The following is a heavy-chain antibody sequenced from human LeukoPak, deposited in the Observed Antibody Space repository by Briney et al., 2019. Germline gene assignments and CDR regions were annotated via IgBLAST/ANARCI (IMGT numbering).Heavy chain of an antibody. CDR1: GFIFNSHW. D-gene: IGHD2-8*02. CDR3: ARFRTEWYIDL. V-gene: IGHV3-7*01. Sequence: GGSLRLSCAGSGFIFNSHWMTWVRQAPGMGLEWVGNIRQDGDEKFYADSVRGRFTISRDNAKNSLYLHLNRLRAEDTAIHCARFRTEWYIDLLGRGTLVTVSP. J-gene: IGHJ2*01. CDR2: IRQDGDEK.